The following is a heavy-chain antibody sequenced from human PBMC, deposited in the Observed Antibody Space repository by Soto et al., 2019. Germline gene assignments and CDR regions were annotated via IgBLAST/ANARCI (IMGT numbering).Heavy chain of an antibody. J-gene: IGHJ4*02. CDR1: GGSISSYY. CDR2: IYTSGST. Sequence: PSETLSLTCTVSGGSISSYYWSWIRQPAGKGLEWIGRIYTSGSTNYNPSLKSRVTMSVGTSKNQFSLKLSSVTAADTAVYYCARVSRLGQWAYYFDYWGQGTLVTVSS. V-gene: IGHV4-4*07. CDR3: ARVSRLGQWAYYFDY. D-gene: IGHD6-19*01.